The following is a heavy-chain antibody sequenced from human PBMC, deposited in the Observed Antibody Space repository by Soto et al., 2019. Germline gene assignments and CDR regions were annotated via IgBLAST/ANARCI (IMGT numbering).Heavy chain of an antibody. D-gene: IGHD6-13*01. J-gene: IGHJ1*01. Sequence: GASVKVSCKASGYTFTSYYMHWVRQAPGQGLEWMGIINPSGGSTSYAQKFQGRVTMTRDTSTSTVYMELSSLRSEDTAVYYCAREEQQLVKLVPAEGFQHWGQGTLVTVSS. CDR3: AREEQQLVKLVPAEGFQH. V-gene: IGHV1-46*01. CDR2: INPSGGST. CDR1: GYTFTSYY.